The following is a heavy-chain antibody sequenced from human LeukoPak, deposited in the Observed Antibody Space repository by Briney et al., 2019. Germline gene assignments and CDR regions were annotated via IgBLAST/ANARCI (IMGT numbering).Heavy chain of an antibody. CDR2: INHSGST. V-gene: IGHV4-34*01. CDR1: GGSFSGYY. Sequence: PSETLSLTCAVYGGSFSGYYWSWIRQPPGKGPEWIGEINHSGSTNYNPSLKSRVTMSVDTSKNQFSLNLSSVTAADTAVYHCARRGGDYSSSSYKGWFDPWGQGTLVSVSS. CDR3: ARRGGDYSSSSYKGWFDP. J-gene: IGHJ5*02. D-gene: IGHD6-13*01.